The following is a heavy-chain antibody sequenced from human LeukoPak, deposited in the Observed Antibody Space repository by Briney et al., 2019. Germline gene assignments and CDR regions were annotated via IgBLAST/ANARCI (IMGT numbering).Heavy chain of an antibody. J-gene: IGHJ4*02. V-gene: IGHV4-34*01. Sequence: SETLSLTCAVYGGSFSGYYWSWIRQPPGKGLEWIGEINHSGSTNYNPSLKSRVTISVDTSKNQFSLKLSSVTAADTAVYYCARHLILYPSSEVDYWGQGTLVTVSS. D-gene: IGHD6-6*01. CDR1: GGSFSGYY. CDR3: ARHLILYPSSEVDY. CDR2: INHSGST.